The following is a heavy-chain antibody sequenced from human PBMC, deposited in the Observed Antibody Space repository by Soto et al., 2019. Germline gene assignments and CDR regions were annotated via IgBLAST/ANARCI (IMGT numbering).Heavy chain of an antibody. CDR1: GFTFSSYA. V-gene: IGHV3-23*01. CDR2: ISGSGGST. Sequence: EVQLLESGGGLVQPGGSLRLSCAASGFTFSSYAMSWVRQAPGKGLEWVSAISGSGGSTYYADSVKGRFTISRDNSKKPLYLQMNSLRAEDTAVYYCAKGWGRGSSKLYDAFDIWGQGTMVTVSS. D-gene: IGHD6-13*01. J-gene: IGHJ3*02. CDR3: AKGWGRGSSKLYDAFDI.